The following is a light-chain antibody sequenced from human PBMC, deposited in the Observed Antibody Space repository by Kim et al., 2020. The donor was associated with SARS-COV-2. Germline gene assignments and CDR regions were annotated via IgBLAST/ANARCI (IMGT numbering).Light chain of an antibody. CDR1: SSDVGGYDY. CDR2: GVT. Sequence: QSITISCSGTSSDVGGYDYVSWYQQHPDKAPKLIIYGVTKRPSGVSDRFSGSKSGNTASLTISGLHAEDEADYYCFSHTNTDTGVFGGGTQLTVL. CDR3: FSHTNTDTGV. V-gene: IGLV2-14*03. J-gene: IGLJ3*02.